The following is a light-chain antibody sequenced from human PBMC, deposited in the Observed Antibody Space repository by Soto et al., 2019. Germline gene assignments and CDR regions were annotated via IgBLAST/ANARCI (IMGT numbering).Light chain of an antibody. V-gene: IGKV3-20*01. CDR2: GAS. CDR1: HSFSSSY. J-gene: IGKJ4*01. CDR3: QQYGRSLT. Sequence: EIVLTQSPGTLSLSPGERATLSCRASHSFSSSYLAWYQQKPGQAPRLLICGASSRATGIPDRFSGSASGTDFTLTISRLEPEDFAVYYCQQYGRSLTFGGGTKVDIK.